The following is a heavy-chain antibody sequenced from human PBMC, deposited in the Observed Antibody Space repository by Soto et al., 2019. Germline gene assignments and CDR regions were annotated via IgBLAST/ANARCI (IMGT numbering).Heavy chain of an antibody. CDR1: GGSISSGGYY. D-gene: IGHD2-8*01. CDR3: ARGGYCTNGVCSDAFDI. J-gene: IGHJ3*02. CDR2: IYYSGST. V-gene: IGHV4-31*03. Sequence: QVQLQESGPGLVKPSQTLSLTCTVSGGSISSGGYYWSWIRQHPGKGLEWIGYIYYSGSTYYNPSLKSRVTISVDTSKNQFSLKLSSVTAADTAVYYCARGGYCTNGVCSDAFDIWGQGTMVTVSS.